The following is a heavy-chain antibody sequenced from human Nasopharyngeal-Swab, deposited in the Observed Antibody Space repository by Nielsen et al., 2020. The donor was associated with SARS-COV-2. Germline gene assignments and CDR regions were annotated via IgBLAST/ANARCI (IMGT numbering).Heavy chain of an antibody. V-gene: IGHV4-39*07. Sequence: RQAPGKGLEWIGSIYYSGSTYYNPSLKSRVTISVDTSKNQFSLKLSSVTAADTAVYYCARDGRDLDSSSWYYFDYWGQGTLVTVSS. D-gene: IGHD6-13*01. CDR3: ARDGRDLDSSSWYYFDY. J-gene: IGHJ4*02. CDR2: IYYSGST.